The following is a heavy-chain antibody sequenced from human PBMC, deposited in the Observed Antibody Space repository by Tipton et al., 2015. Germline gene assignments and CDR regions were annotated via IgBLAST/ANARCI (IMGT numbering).Heavy chain of an antibody. D-gene: IGHD2-8*01. CDR2: IYYSGST. V-gene: IGHV4-39*01. CDR1: GVSISGTSYY. J-gene: IGHJ4*02. CDR3: ASQDIVLMVYGFDY. Sequence: TLSLTCTVSGVSISGTSYYWGWIRQPPGKGLEWIGSIYYSGSTYYNPSLKSRVTISVDTSKNQFSLRLSSVTAADTAVYYCASQDIVLMVYGFDYWGQGTLVTVSS.